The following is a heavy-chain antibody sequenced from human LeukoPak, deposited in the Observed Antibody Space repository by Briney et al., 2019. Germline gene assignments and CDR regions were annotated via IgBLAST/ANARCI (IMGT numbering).Heavy chain of an antibody. CDR1: GGSFSGYY. D-gene: IGHD3-10*01. CDR2: INHSGST. Sequence: PSETLSLTCAVYGGSFSGYYCSWIRQPPGKGLEWIGEINHSGSTNYNPSLKSRVTISVDASKNQFSLKLSSVTAADTAVYCCARRRTVYYGSGISNYYYYMHVWGKGTTVTISS. CDR3: ARRRTVYYGSGISNYYYYMHV. V-gene: IGHV4-34*01. J-gene: IGHJ6*03.